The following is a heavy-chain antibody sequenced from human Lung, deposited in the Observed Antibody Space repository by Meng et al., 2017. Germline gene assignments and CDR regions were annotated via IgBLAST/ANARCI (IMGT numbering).Heavy chain of an antibody. CDR3: AREQQWLVQDFDS. D-gene: IGHD6-19*01. CDR2: INPNSGGA. V-gene: IGHV1-2*06. CDR1: GYTFIDYY. J-gene: IGHJ4*02. Sequence: QAQLVQAGAEVKKPEASGKVSCKASGYTFIDYYMQWVRPAPGQGLEWMGRINPNSGGADYAQKFQGRVTMTRDKSISTAYMELTRLRSDDTAVYYCAREQQWLVQDFDSWGQGTLVTVSS.